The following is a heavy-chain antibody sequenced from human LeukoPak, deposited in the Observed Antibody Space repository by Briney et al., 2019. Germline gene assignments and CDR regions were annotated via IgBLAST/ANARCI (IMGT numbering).Heavy chain of an antibody. V-gene: IGHV3-7*01. Sequence: GGSLRLSCAASGFTFSSYEMNWVRQAPGKGLEWVGNIKQDGSEKYYVDSVKGRFTISRDNAKHSLYLQMNSLRAEDTAVYYCARGYSSTWYYFDYWGQGTLVTVSS. CDR1: GFTFSSYE. J-gene: IGHJ4*02. CDR3: ARGYSSTWYYFDY. CDR2: IKQDGSEK. D-gene: IGHD6-13*01.